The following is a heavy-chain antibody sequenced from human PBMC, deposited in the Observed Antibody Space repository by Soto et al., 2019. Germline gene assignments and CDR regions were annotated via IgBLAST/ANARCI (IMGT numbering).Heavy chain of an antibody. J-gene: IGHJ6*02. CDR1: GGSISSSSYY. CDR2: IYYSGST. D-gene: IGHD1-20*01. V-gene: IGHV4-39*01. Sequence: PSETLSLTCTVSGGSISSSSYYWGWIRQPPGKGLEWIGSIYYSGSTYYNPSLKSRVTISVDTSKNQFSLKLSSVTAAETAVYYCEGNNWHRSIYYYGMDVWGQGTTVTVSS. CDR3: EGNNWHRSIYYYGMDV.